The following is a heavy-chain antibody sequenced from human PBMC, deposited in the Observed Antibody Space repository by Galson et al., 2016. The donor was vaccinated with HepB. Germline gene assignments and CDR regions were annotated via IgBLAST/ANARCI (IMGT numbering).Heavy chain of an antibody. Sequence: SETLSLTCGVNGGHFSGYFWAWIRQTPGKGLEWLGEINHRGSSNYNPSLTSRVAMSVDTSKNQFSLKVNSVTAADTAVYYCARRSPISPGAVDVWGQGTMVTVSS. CDR1: GGHFSGYF. V-gene: IGHV4-34*01. J-gene: IGHJ3*01. CDR2: INHRGSS. D-gene: IGHD2-2*02. CDR3: ARRSPISPGAVDV.